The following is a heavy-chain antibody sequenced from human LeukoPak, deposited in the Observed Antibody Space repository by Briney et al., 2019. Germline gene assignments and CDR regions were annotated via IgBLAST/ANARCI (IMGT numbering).Heavy chain of an antibody. J-gene: IGHJ4*02. Sequence: PGGSLRLSCAATGFTFSSYTMNWLRQAPGKGLEWVSYISSRSSAIYYTDSVKGRFTISRDNAKNSLYLQMNSLRAEDTAVYYCARERWSGYSYGGFDYWGQGTLVTVSS. V-gene: IGHV3-48*01. D-gene: IGHD5-18*01. CDR3: ARERWSGYSYGGFDY. CDR1: GFTFSSYT. CDR2: ISSRSSAI.